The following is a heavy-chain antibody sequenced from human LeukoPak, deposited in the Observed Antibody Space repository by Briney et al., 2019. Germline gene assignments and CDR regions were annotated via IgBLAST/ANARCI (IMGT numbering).Heavy chain of an antibody. CDR3: ARLDFWSGYYLDY. CDR1: GGSISSSSYY. V-gene: IGHV4-39*01. Sequence: SETLSLTCTVSGGSISSSSYYWGWLRQPPGKGLEWIVSIYYSGSTYYNPSLKSRVTISVDTSKNQFSLKLSSVTAADTAVYYCARLDFWSGYYLDYWGQGTLVTVSS. D-gene: IGHD3-3*01. J-gene: IGHJ4*02. CDR2: IYYSGST.